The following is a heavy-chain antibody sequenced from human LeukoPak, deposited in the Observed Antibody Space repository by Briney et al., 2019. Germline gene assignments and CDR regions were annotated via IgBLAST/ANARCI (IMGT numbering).Heavy chain of an antibody. CDR2: IYADGST. D-gene: IGHD6-13*01. Sequence: QSGGSLRLSCAASGFTFSRYSMNWVRQAPGKGLEWVSVIYADGSTYYADSVKGRFTISRDNSKNTVYLQVNTLRAEDTALYYCARLEKQQRGFYFDYWGQGTLVTVSS. J-gene: IGHJ4*02. CDR3: ARLEKQQRGFYFDY. CDR1: GFTFSRYS. V-gene: IGHV3-53*01.